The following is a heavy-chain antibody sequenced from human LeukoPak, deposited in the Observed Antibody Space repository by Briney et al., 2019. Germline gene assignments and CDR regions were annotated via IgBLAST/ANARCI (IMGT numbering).Heavy chain of an antibody. CDR3: TGHGSSSG. CDR2: TYDSGSNT. Sequence: PGGSLRLSCAASGFTFSSYAMSWVRQGPGKGLEWVSTTYDSGSNTHYADAVKGRFTISRDNSRSTLYLQMNSLRAGDTAVYYCTGHGSSSGWGQGTLVTVSS. CDR1: GFTFSSYA. V-gene: IGHV3-23*01. J-gene: IGHJ4*02. D-gene: IGHD6-6*01.